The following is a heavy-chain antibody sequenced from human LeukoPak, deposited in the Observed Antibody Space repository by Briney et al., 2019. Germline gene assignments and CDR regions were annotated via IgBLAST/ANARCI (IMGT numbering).Heavy chain of an antibody. J-gene: IGHJ6*02. CDR1: GGSISNYY. CDR2: IYYSGIT. D-gene: IGHD3-22*01. CDR3: ARDRSPEHYYDSSHWDYYYGMDV. Sequence: PSETLSLTCTVSGGSISNYYWSWIRQPPGKGLEWIGYIYYSGITNYNPSLKSRVTISVDTSKNQFSLKLSSVTAADTAVYYCARDRSPEHYYDSSHWDYYYGMDVWGQGTTVTVSS. V-gene: IGHV4-59*01.